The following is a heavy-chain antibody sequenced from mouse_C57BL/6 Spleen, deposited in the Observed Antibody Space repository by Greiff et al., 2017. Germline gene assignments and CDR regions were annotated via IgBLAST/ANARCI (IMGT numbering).Heavy chain of an antibody. D-gene: IGHD2-3*01. J-gene: IGHJ2*01. CDR3: ARDGYYEGYYFDY. Sequence: EVHLVESGPGLVKPSQSLSLTCSVTGYSITSGYYWNWIRQFPGNKLEWMGYISYDGSNNYNPSLKNRISITRDTSKNQFFLKLNSVTTEDTATYYCARDGYYEGYYFDYWGQGTTLTVSS. CDR2: ISYDGSN. CDR1: GYSITSGYY. V-gene: IGHV3-6*01.